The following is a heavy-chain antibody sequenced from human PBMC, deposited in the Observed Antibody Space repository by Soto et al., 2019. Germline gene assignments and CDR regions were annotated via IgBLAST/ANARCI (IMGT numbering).Heavy chain of an antibody. CDR1: GFTFSSYS. J-gene: IGHJ4*02. D-gene: IGHD3-10*01. CDR3: AKKVNSGSGSQYFDY. Sequence: VGSLRLSGAASGFTFSSYSMSWVRQAPGKGLEWVSGFRAGGDDGTTYYADSVKGRFTISRDNSKNTLFLQMNSLRAEDTAIYYCAKKVNSGSGSQYFDYFGQGTLVTVSS. V-gene: IGHV3-23*01. CDR2: FRAGGDDGTT.